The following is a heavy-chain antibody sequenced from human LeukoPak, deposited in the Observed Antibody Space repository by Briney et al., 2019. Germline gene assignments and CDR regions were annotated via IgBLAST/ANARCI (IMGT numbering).Heavy chain of an antibody. CDR2: INSDGSST. CDR3: AKDRVLRFLDWSYDAFDV. Sequence: PGGSLRLSCAASGFTFSRYWMHWVRQVPGKGPVWVSRINSDGSSTSYADSVKGRFTISRDNAKNTLSLQMNSLRAEDTAVYYCAKDRVLRFLDWSYDAFDVWDLGTMVTVSS. D-gene: IGHD3-9*01. V-gene: IGHV3-74*01. CDR1: GFTFSRYW. J-gene: IGHJ3*01.